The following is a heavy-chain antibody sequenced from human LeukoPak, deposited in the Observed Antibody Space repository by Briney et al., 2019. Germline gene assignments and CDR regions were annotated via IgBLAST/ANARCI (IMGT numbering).Heavy chain of an antibody. CDR2: IIPILGIA. CDR3: ARDLGYSYGPRA. CDR1: GGTFSSYA. V-gene: IGHV1-69*04. D-gene: IGHD5-18*01. J-gene: IGHJ5*02. Sequence: ASVKVSCKASGGTFSSYAISWVRQAPGQGLEWMGRIIPILGIANYAQKFQGRVTITADKSTSTAYMELSSLRSEDTAVYYCARDLGYSYGPRAWGQGTLITVSS.